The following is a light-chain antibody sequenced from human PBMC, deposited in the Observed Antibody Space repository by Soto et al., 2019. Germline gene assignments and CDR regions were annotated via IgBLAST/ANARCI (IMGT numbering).Light chain of an antibody. CDR3: GTWDSSLREVV. CDR2: DNN. J-gene: IGLJ2*01. CDR1: SSNIGNYY. Sequence: QSVLTQPPSVSAAPGQTVIIACSGSSSNIGNYYVSWYQNLPGPAPQLLIYDNNKRPSGIPDRFSGSKSGTSATLGITGLQTGDEADYDCGTWDSSLREVVFGGGTKLTVL. V-gene: IGLV1-51*01.